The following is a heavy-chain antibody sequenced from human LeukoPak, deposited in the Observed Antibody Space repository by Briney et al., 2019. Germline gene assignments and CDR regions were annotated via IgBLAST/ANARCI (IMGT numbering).Heavy chain of an antibody. D-gene: IGHD3-9*01. CDR2: MNPNSGKT. V-gene: IGHV1-8*01. J-gene: IGHJ5*02. Sequence: GASVKVSCKASGYTFSTYDINWVRQVTGQGPEWMGRMNPNSGKTGYSQKFQGRINLTRNTSISTAYMEVSSLRPEDTALYYCVRAAQEGRDSMTGTHTGNWFDPWGQGTLVTVSS. CDR1: GYTFSTYD. CDR3: VRAAQEGRDSMTGTHTGNWFDP.